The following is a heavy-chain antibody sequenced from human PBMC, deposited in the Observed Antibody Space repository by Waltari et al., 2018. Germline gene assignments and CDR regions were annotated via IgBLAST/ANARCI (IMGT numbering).Heavy chain of an antibody. V-gene: IGHV4-39*07. CDR1: GGSIRRSSYY. CDR3: ARGVEYSSSRFLFDY. CDR2: IYYSGST. Sequence: QLQLQESGPGLVKPSETLPITCTVPGGSIRRSSYYWGWIRQPPVKGLEWIGSIYYSGSTYYNPSLKSRVTISVDTSKNQFSLKLSSVTAADTAVYYCARGVEYSSSRFLFDYWGQGTLVTVSS. D-gene: IGHD6-6*01. J-gene: IGHJ4*02.